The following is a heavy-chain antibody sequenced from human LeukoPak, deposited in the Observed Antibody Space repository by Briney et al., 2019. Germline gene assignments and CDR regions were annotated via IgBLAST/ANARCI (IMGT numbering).Heavy chain of an antibody. Sequence: TGGSLRLSCAASGFTFSSYEMNWVRQAPGKGLEWVSYISSSGSTIYYADSVKGRFTISRDNAKNSLYLQMNSLRAEDTAVYYCARDVDITGTDYWGQGTLVTVSS. CDR2: ISSSGSTI. CDR1: GFTFSSYE. V-gene: IGHV3-48*03. CDR3: ARDVDITGTDY. J-gene: IGHJ4*02. D-gene: IGHD1-20*01.